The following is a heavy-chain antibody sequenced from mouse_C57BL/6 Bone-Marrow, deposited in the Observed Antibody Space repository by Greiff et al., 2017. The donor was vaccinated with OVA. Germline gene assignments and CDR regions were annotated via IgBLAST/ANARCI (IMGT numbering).Heavy chain of an antibody. CDR3: ARSYYYGSRNY. D-gene: IGHD1-1*01. CDR2: IYPRSGNT. V-gene: IGHV1-81*01. CDR1: GYTFTSYG. J-gene: IGHJ3*01. Sequence: VHLVESGAELARPGASVKLSCKASGYTFTSYGISWVKQRTGQGLEWIGEIYPRSGNTYYNEKFKGKATLTADKSSSTAYMELRSLTSEDSAVYFCARSYYYGSRNYWGQGTLVTVSA.